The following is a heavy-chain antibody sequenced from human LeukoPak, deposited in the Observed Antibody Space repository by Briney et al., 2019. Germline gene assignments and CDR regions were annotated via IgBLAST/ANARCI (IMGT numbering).Heavy chain of an antibody. D-gene: IGHD3-22*01. CDR1: GFTFRDYY. J-gene: IGHJ4*02. V-gene: IGHV3-11*06. CDR2: ISSRSDYT. Sequence: GGSLRLSCAASGFTFRDYYMSWIRQAPGKGLEWVSYISSRSDYTNYADSVKGRYTISRDNAKNTLYLQMNSLRAEDTAVYYCARGYYDSSGYYLIDYWGQGTLVTVSS. CDR3: ARGYYDSSGYYLIDY.